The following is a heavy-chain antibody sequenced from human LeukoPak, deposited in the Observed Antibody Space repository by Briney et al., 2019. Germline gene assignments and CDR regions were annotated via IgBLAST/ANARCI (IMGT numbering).Heavy chain of an antibody. CDR2: INTVGSRT. J-gene: IGHJ4*02. CDR1: GFTFSTYW. Sequence: GGSLRLSCAASGFTFSTYWMHWVRQAPGKGLVWVSHINTVGSRTDYTDSVKGRFIVSRDNAKNTLYLQMNSLRAEDTAVYYCAFGTVSQSFNHWGQGTLVTVSS. CDR3: AFGTVSQSFNH. D-gene: IGHD3-10*01. V-gene: IGHV3-74*01.